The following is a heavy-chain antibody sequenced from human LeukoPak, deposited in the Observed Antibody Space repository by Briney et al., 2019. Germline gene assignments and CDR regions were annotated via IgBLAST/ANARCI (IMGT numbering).Heavy chain of an antibody. Sequence: GGSLRLSCAASGFTFSEYWMSWVRQAPGKGLEWVANIKHDGSEEYYVDSVKGRFTISRDNAKNSLYLQMNSLRVEDTALYYCVRDSGWPWWGQGTLVTVSS. D-gene: IGHD6-19*01. CDR2: IKHDGSEE. V-gene: IGHV3-7*01. CDR3: VRDSGWPW. CDR1: GFTFSEYW. J-gene: IGHJ4*02.